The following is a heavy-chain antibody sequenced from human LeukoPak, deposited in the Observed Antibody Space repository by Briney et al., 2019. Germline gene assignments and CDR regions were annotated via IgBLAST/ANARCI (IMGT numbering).Heavy chain of an antibody. D-gene: IGHD2/OR15-2a*01. CDR1: GFTFINAW. Sequence: GGSLRLSCVASGFTFINAWMTWVRQAPGKGLEWVGRIKSKTDGGTTDYGAPVKGRFTISRDDSKNTLYLQMNSLRPEDTAVYYCTTAGYFDYYYYYIDVWGKGTTVTVSS. CDR3: TTAGYFDYYYYYIDV. CDR2: IKSKTDGGTT. J-gene: IGHJ6*03. V-gene: IGHV3-15*01.